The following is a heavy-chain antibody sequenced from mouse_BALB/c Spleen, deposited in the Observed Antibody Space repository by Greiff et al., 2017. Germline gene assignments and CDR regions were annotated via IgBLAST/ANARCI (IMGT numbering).Heavy chain of an antibody. CDR3: AREGRKFIEVFYYAMDY. J-gene: IGHJ4*01. CDR2: ISTYNGNT. V-gene: IGHV1-67*01. Sequence: QVQLQQSGPELVRPGESVKISCKGSGYTFTDYAMHWVKQSHAKSLEWIGVISTYNGNTNYNQKFKGKATMTVDKSSSTAYMELARLTSEDSAIYYCAREGRKFIEVFYYAMDYWGQGTSVTVSS. D-gene: IGHD1-2*01. CDR1: GYTFTDYA.